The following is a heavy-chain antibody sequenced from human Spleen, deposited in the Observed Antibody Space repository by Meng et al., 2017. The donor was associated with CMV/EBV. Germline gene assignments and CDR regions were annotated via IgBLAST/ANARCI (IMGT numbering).Heavy chain of an antibody. CDR1: GYSFANYW. CDR3: ARRISGGSRAFDI. J-gene: IGHJ3*02. V-gene: IGHV5-51*01. CDR2: IYPDDSDT. D-gene: IGHD2-15*01. Sequence: GESLKISCKGSGYSFANYWIGWVRQMPGKGLEWMGIIYPDDSDTRYSPSFRGQVTISADTSFSTAYLQWGSLKALDTAIYYCARRISGGSRAFDIWGQGTMVTVSS.